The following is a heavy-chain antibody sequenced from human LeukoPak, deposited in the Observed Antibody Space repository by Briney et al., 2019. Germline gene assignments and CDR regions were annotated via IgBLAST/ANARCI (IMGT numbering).Heavy chain of an antibody. Sequence: SETLSLTCTVSGGSVSSGSYYWSWIRQPPGKGLEWIGYFYYSGSTNYNPSLKSRVTISVDTSKNQFSLRLSSVTAADTAVYYCARATVLTPGYLDYWGQGTLVTVSS. J-gene: IGHJ4*02. CDR1: GGSVSSGSYY. CDR3: ARATVLTPGYLDY. D-gene: IGHD4-23*01. CDR2: FYYSGST. V-gene: IGHV4-61*01.